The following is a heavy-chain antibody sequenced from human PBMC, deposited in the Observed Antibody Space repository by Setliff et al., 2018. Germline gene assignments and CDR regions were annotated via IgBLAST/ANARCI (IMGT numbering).Heavy chain of an antibody. J-gene: IGHJ4*02. Sequence: GGSLRLSCAASGFRFSDLYMSWVRQVPGKGLEWLSKISGDGNTVYYADSVRGRFTISRDNAKNSLYLQMNSLRAEDTAVYYCRLWFGELSRDYWGPGTLVTVSS. D-gene: IGHD3-10*01. CDR2: ISGDGNTV. CDR1: GFRFSDLY. CDR3: RLWFGELSRDY. V-gene: IGHV3-11*01.